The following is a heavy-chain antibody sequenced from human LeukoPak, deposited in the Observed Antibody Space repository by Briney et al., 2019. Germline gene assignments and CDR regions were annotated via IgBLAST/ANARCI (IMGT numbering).Heavy chain of an antibody. V-gene: IGHV3-30*02. CDR3: AKDVLVVGGEDYHCGMDV. CDR2: IRNDGSRK. CDR1: GFSFNKYG. Sequence: PGGSLRLSCAASGFSFNKYGMHWVRQAPGKGLEWVAFIRNDGSRKYYRESVKGRFTISRDNAKDTVYLQMNSLREDETAVYYCAKDVLVVGGEDYHCGMDVWGQGTTVIVSS. D-gene: IGHD1-26*01. J-gene: IGHJ6*02.